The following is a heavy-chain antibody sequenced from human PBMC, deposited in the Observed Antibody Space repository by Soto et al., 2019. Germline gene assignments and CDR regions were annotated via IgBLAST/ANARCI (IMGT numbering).Heavy chain of an antibody. CDR2: ISYDGRNK. D-gene: IGHD2-8*01. J-gene: IGHJ6*02. Sequence: SLRLSCAASGFTFSSSAMHCVRQAPDKELEWVAGISYDGRNKYYADSVKGRFTISRDNSKNTLYLQMNSLRAEDTAVYYCARDPGYCTNGVCYEIPYYYYYGMDVWGQGTTVTVSS. V-gene: IGHV3-30*04. CDR1: GFTFSSSA. CDR3: ARDPGYCTNGVCYEIPYYYYYGMDV.